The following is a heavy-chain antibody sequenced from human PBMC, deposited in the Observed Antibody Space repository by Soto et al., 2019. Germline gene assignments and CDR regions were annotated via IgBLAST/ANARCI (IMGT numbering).Heavy chain of an antibody. J-gene: IGHJ5*02. Sequence: SETLSLTCAVYGGSFSGYYWSWIRQPPGKGLEWIGEINHSGSTNYNPSLKSRVTISVDTSKNQFSLKLSSVTAADTSLFYFASWYYYGSGSYRFDPWGQGTLVTVSS. V-gene: IGHV4-34*01. CDR2: INHSGST. CDR1: GGSFSGYY. CDR3: ASWYYYGSGSYRFDP. D-gene: IGHD3-10*01.